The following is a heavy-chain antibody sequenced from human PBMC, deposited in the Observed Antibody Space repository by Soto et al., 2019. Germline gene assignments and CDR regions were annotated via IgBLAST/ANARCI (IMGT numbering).Heavy chain of an antibody. D-gene: IGHD1-20*01. CDR2: ISAYNGNT. J-gene: IGHJ6*02. V-gene: IGHV1-18*01. CDR1: GYTFTSYG. CDR3: AINPTITGGPHKMNYYYYGMDV. Sequence: QVQLVQSGAEVKKPGASVKVSCKASGYTFTSYGISWVRQAPGQGLEWMEWISAYNGNTNYAQKLQGRVTMTTDTSTSTAYMELRSLRSDDTAVYYCAINPTITGGPHKMNYYYYGMDVWGQGTTVTVSS.